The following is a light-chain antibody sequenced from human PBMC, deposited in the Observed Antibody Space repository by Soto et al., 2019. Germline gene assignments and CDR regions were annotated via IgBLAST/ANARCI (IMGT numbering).Light chain of an antibody. Sequence: DIQMTQSHSSLSASVGDRVTITCRASQSISSYLNWYQQKPGKAPKLLIYAASSLQSGVPSRFSGSGSGTDFTLTISSLQPEDFATYYCQQSYSTLLTFGGGTKVDIK. J-gene: IGKJ4*01. CDR2: AAS. CDR1: QSISSY. V-gene: IGKV1-39*01. CDR3: QQSYSTLLT.